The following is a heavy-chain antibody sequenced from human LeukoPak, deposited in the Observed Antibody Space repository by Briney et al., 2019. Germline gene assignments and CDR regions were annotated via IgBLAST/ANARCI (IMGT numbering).Heavy chain of an antibody. CDR2: ISGSGGST. CDR3: AKGLKVTYYDILTGRP. J-gene: IGHJ5*02. D-gene: IGHD3-9*01. CDR1: GFTFSSYA. Sequence: GGSLRLYCAASGFTFSSYAMSWVRQAPGKGLEWGFAISGSGGSTYYADSVKGRFTISRDNSKNTLYLQMNSLRAEDTAVYYCAKGLKVTYYDILTGRPWGQGTLVTVSS. V-gene: IGHV3-23*01.